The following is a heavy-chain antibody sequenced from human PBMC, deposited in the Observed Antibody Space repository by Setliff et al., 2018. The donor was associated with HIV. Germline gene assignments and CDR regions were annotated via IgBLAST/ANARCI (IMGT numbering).Heavy chain of an antibody. D-gene: IGHD3-10*01. Sequence: GASVKVSCKSSGYRFSNHFIHWVRQAPGQGPEWMEVIDPTDGSTSFTQKFQGRATITGDTSASTAYMELSSLRSEDTAVYYCSVGAGGGGYWGQGTLVTVSS. J-gene: IGHJ4*02. CDR2: IDPTDGST. CDR3: SVGAGGGGY. CDR1: GYRFSNHF. V-gene: IGHV1-46*01.